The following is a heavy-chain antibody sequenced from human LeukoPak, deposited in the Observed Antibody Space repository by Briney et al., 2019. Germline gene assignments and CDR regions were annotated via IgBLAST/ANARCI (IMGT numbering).Heavy chain of an antibody. Sequence: GGSLRLSCAASGFTFSNYGMHWVRQAPGKGLEWVAIISYDGRDEYYADSVKGRFTISRDNSKNTLYLQMNSLRAEDTAVYYCAKVCSYGDYWGQGTLVTVSS. D-gene: IGHD5-18*01. CDR3: AKVCSYGDY. CDR1: GFTFSNYG. J-gene: IGHJ4*02. CDR2: ISYDGRDE. V-gene: IGHV3-30*18.